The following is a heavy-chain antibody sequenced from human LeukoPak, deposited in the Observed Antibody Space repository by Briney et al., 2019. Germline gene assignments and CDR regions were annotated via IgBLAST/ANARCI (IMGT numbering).Heavy chain of an antibody. J-gene: IGHJ5*02. Sequence: GESLRLSCAASGFTFSNYWMTWVRLAPGKGLEWVANMNPDGSAKYYVDSVRGRFAISRDNARNSLYLQMNNLRAEDTAVYYCARDNNRKDDSWGQGTLVTVSS. CDR1: GFTFSNYW. D-gene: IGHD1-14*01. CDR3: ARDNNRKDDS. CDR2: MNPDGSAK. V-gene: IGHV3-7*01.